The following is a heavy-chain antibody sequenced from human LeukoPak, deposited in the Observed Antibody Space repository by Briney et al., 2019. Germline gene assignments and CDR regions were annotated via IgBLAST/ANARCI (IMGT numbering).Heavy chain of an antibody. Sequence: SVKVSCKASGGTFSSYAISWVRQAPGQGLEWMGGIIPIFGTANYAQKFQGRVTITADESTSTAYMELSSLRSEDTAVYYCARAMITFGGVIAPGAFDIWGQGTMVTVSS. CDR2: IIPIFGTA. CDR1: GGTFSSYA. CDR3: ARAMITFGGVIAPGAFDI. V-gene: IGHV1-69*13. J-gene: IGHJ3*02. D-gene: IGHD3-16*02.